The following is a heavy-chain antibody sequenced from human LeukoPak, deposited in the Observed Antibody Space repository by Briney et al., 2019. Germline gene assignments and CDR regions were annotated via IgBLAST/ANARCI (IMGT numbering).Heavy chain of an antibody. V-gene: IGHV3-23*01. CDR1: GFTFSNYA. Sequence: GGSLRPSCAASGFTFSNYAMGWVRQTPGKGLEWVSALSITGSPTYYADSVRGRFTISRDDTQGTLYLQMNSLRVEDTALYYCAKRSAARGGYFDQWGQGTLVTVSS. CDR3: AKRSAARGGYFDQ. D-gene: IGHD2-2*01. J-gene: IGHJ4*02. CDR2: LSITGSPT.